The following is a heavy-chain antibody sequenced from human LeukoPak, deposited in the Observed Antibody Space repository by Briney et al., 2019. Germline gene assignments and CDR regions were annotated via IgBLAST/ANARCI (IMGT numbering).Heavy chain of an antibody. D-gene: IGHD3-10*01. CDR2: IYYSGST. CDR3: ARAKPGSGRVHSIRYYYYGMDV. V-gene: IGHV4-59*12. J-gene: IGHJ6*02. CDR1: GGSISSYY. Sequence: SETLSLTCTVSGGSISSYYWSWIRQPPGKGLEWIGYIYYSGSTNYNPSLKSRVTISVDTSKNQFSLKLSSVTAADTAVYYCARAKPGSGRVHSIRYYYYGMDVWGQGTTVTVSS.